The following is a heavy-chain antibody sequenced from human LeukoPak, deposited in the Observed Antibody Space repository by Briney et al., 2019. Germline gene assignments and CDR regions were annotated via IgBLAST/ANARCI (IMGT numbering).Heavy chain of an antibody. CDR1: GYTFTGYY. V-gene: IGHV1-2*02. CDR3: AREDYYGSGTPLGWFDP. J-gene: IGHJ5*02. Sequence: ASVKVSCKASGYTFTGYYMHWVRQAPGQGLEWMGWINPNSGGTNYAQKFQGRVTMTRDTSISTAYMSRLRSDDTAVYYCAREDYYGSGTPLGWFDPWGQGTLVTVSS. D-gene: IGHD3-10*01. CDR2: INPNSGGT.